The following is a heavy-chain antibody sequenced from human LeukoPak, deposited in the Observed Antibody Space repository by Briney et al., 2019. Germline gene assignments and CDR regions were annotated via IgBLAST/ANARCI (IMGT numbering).Heavy chain of an antibody. V-gene: IGHV1-24*01. CDR1: GYTLTELS. J-gene: IGHJ4*02. CDR3: ATPRHRRITMVRGVSSFDY. CDR2: FDPEDGET. D-gene: IGHD3-10*01. Sequence: GASVKVSCKVSGYTLTELSMHWVRQAPGKGLEWMGGFDPEDGETIYAQKFQGRVTMTEDTSTDTAYMELSSLRSEDTAVYYCATPRHRRITMVRGVSSFDYWGQGTLVTVSS.